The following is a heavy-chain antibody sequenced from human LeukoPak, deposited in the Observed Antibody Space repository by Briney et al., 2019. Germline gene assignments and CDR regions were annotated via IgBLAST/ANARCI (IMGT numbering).Heavy chain of an antibody. CDR1: GDSLSSISAA. J-gene: IGHJ6*02. V-gene: IGHV6-1*01. CDR3: SLARSEYHYGMDV. Sequence: SQTLSLTCAISGDSLSSISAAWNWIRQSPSRGLEWLGRTYYRSKWYYEYAVSVKSRINISPDTSKNQFSLQLTSVTPEDTAVYYCSLARSEYHYGMDVWGQGTTVTVSS. CDR2: TYYRSKWYY.